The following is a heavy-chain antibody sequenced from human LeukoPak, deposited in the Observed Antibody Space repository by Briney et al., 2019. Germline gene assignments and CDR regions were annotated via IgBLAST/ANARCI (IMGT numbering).Heavy chain of an antibody. D-gene: IGHD3-22*01. Sequence: SSETLSLTCTVSGGSISSYYWSWIRQPPGKGLEWIGYIYYSGSTNYNPSLKSRVTISVDTSKNQFSLKLSSVTAADTAVYYCARGYYDSSTVFWYYYYMDVWGKGTTVTVSS. J-gene: IGHJ6*03. CDR2: IYYSGST. CDR1: GGSISSYY. V-gene: IGHV4-59*01. CDR3: ARGYYDSSTVFWYYYYMDV.